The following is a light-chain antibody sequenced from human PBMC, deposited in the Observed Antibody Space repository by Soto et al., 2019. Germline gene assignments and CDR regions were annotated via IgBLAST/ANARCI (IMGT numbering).Light chain of an antibody. CDR2: LGS. V-gene: IGKV2-28*01. CDR1: QSLLHSNGYNY. Sequence: DIVMTQSPLSLPVTPGEPASISCRSSQSLLHSNGYNYLDWYLQKPGQSPQLLIYLGSNRASGVPHRFSGRGSGTDFTLKISRVEAEDVGVYYCMQALQTPPTFGQGTKVEIK. CDR3: MQALQTPPT. J-gene: IGKJ1*01.